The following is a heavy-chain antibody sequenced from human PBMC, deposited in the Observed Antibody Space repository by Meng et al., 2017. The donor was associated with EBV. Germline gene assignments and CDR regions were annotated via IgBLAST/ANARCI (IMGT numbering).Heavy chain of an antibody. CDR1: GGPFRYYA. V-gene: IGHV1-69*01. D-gene: IGHD3-10*01. Sequence: VQLVQSAAEVTKPRSSVKVSCKTSGGPFRYYAISWVRQAPGQGLEWLGGFLPRLGAPNYAQKFHGRVKITADESTSTHYMDLSSLRSEDTAICYCASESGRGYTPDYWGQGTLVTVSS. CDR3: ASESGRGYTPDY. CDR2: FLPRLGAP. J-gene: IGHJ4*02.